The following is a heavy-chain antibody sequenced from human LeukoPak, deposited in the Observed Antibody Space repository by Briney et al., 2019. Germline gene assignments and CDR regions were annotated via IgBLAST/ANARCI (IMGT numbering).Heavy chain of an antibody. V-gene: IGHV5-51*01. CDR3: ARSVSSAWPNWFDP. CDR1: GYSFTSYW. D-gene: IGHD6-19*01. CDR2: IYPGDSDT. J-gene: IGHJ5*02. Sequence: GESLKISCKGSGYSFTSYWIGWVRQMPGEGLEWMGIIYPGDSDTRYSPSFQGQVTISADKSITTAYLQWSSLKASDTAMYYCARSVSSAWPNWFDPWGQGSLVTVSS.